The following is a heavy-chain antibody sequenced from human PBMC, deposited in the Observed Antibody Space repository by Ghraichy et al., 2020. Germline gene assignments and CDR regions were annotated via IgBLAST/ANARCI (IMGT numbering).Heavy chain of an antibody. CDR2: INPNTGVS. CDR3: AKGPDISAPGTGYFYHGLDV. D-gene: IGHD6-13*01. V-gene: IGHV1-2*02. Sequence: ASVKVSCKASGYAFTGYYLHWVRQAPGQGPEWMAWINPNTGVSNYAQKFRRVTMTRDTSINTAYMELNSLTSDDTAVYYCAKGPDISAPGTGYFYHGLDVWGQGTTVIV. CDR1: GYAFTGYY. J-gene: IGHJ6*02.